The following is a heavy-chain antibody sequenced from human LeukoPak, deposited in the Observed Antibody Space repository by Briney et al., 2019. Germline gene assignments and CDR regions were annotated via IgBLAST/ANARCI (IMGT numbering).Heavy chain of an antibody. CDR2: IYTSGST. J-gene: IGHJ5*02. V-gene: IGHV4-4*07. CDR1: GGSISSYY. Sequence: SETLSLTCTVSGGSISSYYWSWIRQPAGKGLEWIGRIYTSGSTNYNPSLKSRVTMSVDTSKNQFSLKLSSVTAADTAVYYCARESIAARRVNWFDLWGQGTLVTVSS. D-gene: IGHD6-6*01. CDR3: ARESIAARRVNWFDL.